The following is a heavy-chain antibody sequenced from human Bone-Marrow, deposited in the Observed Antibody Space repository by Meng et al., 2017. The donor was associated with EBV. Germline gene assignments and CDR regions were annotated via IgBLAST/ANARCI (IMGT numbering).Heavy chain of an antibody. CDR1: GGSISSGGYY. D-gene: IGHD6-13*01. CDR2: IYYSGST. Sequence: VHLQESGPGRVKPSPPLSLTWAVSGGSISSGGYYWSWIRQPPGKGLEWIGYIYYSGSTYYNPSLKSRVTISVDTSKNQFSLKLSSVTAADTAVYYCASGSTAAGTDYWGQGTLVTVSS. CDR3: ASGSTAAGTDY. J-gene: IGHJ4*02. V-gene: IGHV4-30-4*01.